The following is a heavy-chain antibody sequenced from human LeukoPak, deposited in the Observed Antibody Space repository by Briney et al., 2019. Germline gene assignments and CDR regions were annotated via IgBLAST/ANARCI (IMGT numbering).Heavy chain of an antibody. CDR2: IYHSGST. J-gene: IGHJ4*02. CDR3: ARGYYGGAVDS. Sequence: PSGTLSLTCTVSGYSISSGYYWGWIRQPPGKGLEWIGSIYHSGSTYYNPSLKSRVTISVDTSKNQFSLKLSSVTAADTAVYYCARGYYGGAVDSWGQGILVIVSS. V-gene: IGHV4-38-2*02. D-gene: IGHD3-16*01. CDR1: GYSISSGYY.